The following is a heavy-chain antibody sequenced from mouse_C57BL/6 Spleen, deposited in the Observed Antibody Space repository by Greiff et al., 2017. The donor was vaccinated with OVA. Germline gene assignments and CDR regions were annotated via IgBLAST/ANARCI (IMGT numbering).Heavy chain of an antibody. D-gene: IGHD2-4*01. CDR2: INPYNGDT. J-gene: IGHJ3*01. Sequence: DVKLQESGPELVKPGDSVKISCKASGYSFTGYFMNWVMQSHGKSLEWIGRINPYNGDTFYNQKFKGKATLTVDKSSSTAHMELRSLTSEDSAVYYCASRLYDYDVQFAYWGQGTLVTVSA. CDR1: GYSFTGYF. CDR3: ASRLYDYDVQFAY. V-gene: IGHV1-20*01.